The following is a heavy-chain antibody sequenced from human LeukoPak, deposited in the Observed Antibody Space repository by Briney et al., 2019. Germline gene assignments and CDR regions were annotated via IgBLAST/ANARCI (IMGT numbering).Heavy chain of an antibody. Sequence: ASVKVSCKASGYPFTSYAMHWERQAPGQRLEWMGWINAGNGNTKYSQKFQGRVTITRDTSASTAYMELSSLRSEDTAVYYCARPRGYSSGGFDYWGQGTLVTVSS. D-gene: IGHD6-19*01. J-gene: IGHJ4*02. CDR3: ARPRGYSSGGFDY. CDR1: GYPFTSYA. CDR2: INAGNGNT. V-gene: IGHV1-3*01.